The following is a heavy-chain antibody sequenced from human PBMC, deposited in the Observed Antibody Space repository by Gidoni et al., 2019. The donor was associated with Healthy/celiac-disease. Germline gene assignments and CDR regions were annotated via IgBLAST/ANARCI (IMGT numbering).Heavy chain of an antibody. CDR1: GFTFSSYS. D-gene: IGHD3-3*01. CDR2: ISSSSSYI. J-gene: IGHJ4*02. V-gene: IGHV3-21*01. CDR3: ARGPTIFGTDGSDN. Sequence: EVQLVESGGGLVKPGGSLRLSCAASGFTFSSYSMNWVRQAPGKGLEWVSSISSSSSYIYYADSVKGRFTISRDNAKNSLYLQMNSLRAEDTAVYYCARGPTIFGTDGSDNWGQGTLVTVSS.